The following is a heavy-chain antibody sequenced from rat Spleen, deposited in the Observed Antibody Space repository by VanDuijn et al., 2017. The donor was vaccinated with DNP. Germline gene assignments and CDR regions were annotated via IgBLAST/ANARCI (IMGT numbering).Heavy chain of an antibody. J-gene: IGHJ4*01. V-gene: IGHV3-1*01. Sequence: EVQLQESGPGLVKPSQSLSLTCSVTAYSITTNYWGWIRKFPGNKMEWIGHISYSGSTSYNPSLKSRIPITRDTSKNQFFLQLNSVTTEYTATYYCASSFNYGTPYAMDAWGQGTSVTVSS. D-gene: IGHD1-3*01. CDR1: AYSITTNY. CDR3: ASSFNYGTPYAMDA. CDR2: ISYSGST.